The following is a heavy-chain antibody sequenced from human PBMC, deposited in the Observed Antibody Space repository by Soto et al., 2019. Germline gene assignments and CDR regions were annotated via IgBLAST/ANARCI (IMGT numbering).Heavy chain of an antibody. CDR2: FDPEDGET. V-gene: IGHV1-24*01. J-gene: IGHJ4*02. Sequence: ASVKVSCKVSGYTLTELSMHWVRQAPGKGLEWMGGFDPEDGETIYAQKFQGRVTMTEDTSTDTAYMELSSLRSEDTAVYYCAKGPRIAARHSDYFDYWGQGTLVTVSS. CDR1: GYTLTELS. D-gene: IGHD6-6*01. CDR3: AKGPRIAARHSDYFDY.